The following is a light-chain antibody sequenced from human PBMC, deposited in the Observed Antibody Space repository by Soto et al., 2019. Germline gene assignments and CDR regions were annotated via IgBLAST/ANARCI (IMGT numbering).Light chain of an antibody. CDR3: QQYKNWPTWT. CDR2: GAS. Sequence: EIVMTQSPATLSVSPGERATLSCRASQGVSSNLAWYQQNPGPAPRLLIYGASIRATGIPARFGGSGSGTEFPLTLSSLQSEDFAVYYCQQYKNWPTWTFGQGAKVDIK. CDR1: QGVSSN. J-gene: IGKJ1*01. V-gene: IGKV3D-15*01.